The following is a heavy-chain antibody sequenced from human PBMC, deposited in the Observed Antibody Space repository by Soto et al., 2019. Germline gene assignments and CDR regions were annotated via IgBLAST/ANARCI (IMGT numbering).Heavy chain of an antibody. CDR1: GYTFTGYY. D-gene: IGHD3-22*01. CDR3: AGAYCGSSGYRFDCLQH. Sequence: ASVKVSCKASGYTFTGYYMHWVRQAPGQGLEWMGWINPNSGGTNYAQKFQGRVTMTRDTSISTAYMELSRLRSDDTAVYYCAGAYCGSSGYRFDCLQHWGQGTLVTVSS. J-gene: IGHJ1*01. V-gene: IGHV1-2*02. CDR2: INPNSGGT.